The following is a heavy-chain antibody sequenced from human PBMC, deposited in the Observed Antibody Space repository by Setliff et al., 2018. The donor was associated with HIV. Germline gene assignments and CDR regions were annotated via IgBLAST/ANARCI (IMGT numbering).Heavy chain of an antibody. D-gene: IGHD1-26*01. J-gene: IGHJ4*02. CDR2: IYYSGST. Sequence: SETLSLTCAVSGYSISSGYYWGWIRQPPGKGLEWIGSIYYSGSTYYNPSLKSRVTISVDTSKNQFSLKLSSVTAADTAVYYCARGDGSYLDWWGQGTLVTVSS. CDR1: GYSISSGYY. CDR3: ARGDGSYLDW. V-gene: IGHV4-38-2*01.